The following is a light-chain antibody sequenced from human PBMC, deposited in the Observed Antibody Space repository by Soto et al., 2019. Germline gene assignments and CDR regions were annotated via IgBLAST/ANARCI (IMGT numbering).Light chain of an antibody. CDR1: QGISSY. CDR3: QQYYSYPYT. Sequence: AIRMTQSPSSFSASTGDRVTITCRASQGISSYLAWYQQKPGKAPKLLIYAASTLQSGVPSRFRGSGSGTDFTLTISCLQSEDFATHYCQQYYSYPYTFGQGTRLEIK. V-gene: IGKV1-8*01. CDR2: AAS. J-gene: IGKJ5*01.